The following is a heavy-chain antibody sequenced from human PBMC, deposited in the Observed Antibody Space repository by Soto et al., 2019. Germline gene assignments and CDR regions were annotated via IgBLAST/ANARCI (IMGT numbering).Heavy chain of an antibody. CDR1: AFTFSSYW. D-gene: IGHD3-10*01. Sequence: EQLVESGGDLVQPGGSLRLSSAASAFTFSSYWMTWVRQAPGKGLEWVANINEDGSEKYYVDSVKGRFSISRDNAENSLFLQMNSLRVEDTAVYYCARVGISYYGSGTNLDVWGKGTTVTVST. V-gene: IGHV3-7*01. J-gene: IGHJ6*04. CDR3: ARVGISYYGSGTNLDV. CDR2: INEDGSEK.